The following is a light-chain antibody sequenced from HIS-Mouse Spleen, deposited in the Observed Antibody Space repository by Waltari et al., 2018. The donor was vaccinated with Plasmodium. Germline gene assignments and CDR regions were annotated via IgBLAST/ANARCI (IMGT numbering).Light chain of an antibody. CDR2: GNS. V-gene: IGLV1-40*01. Sequence: QPVLTLPPSESGAPRQRVTISCTRSISIPGEGSHVHWYQQLPGPAPTLLIYGNSKRPSGVPDRFSGSKSGTSASLAITGLQAEDEADYYCQSYDSSLSGWVFGGGTKLTVL. CDR3: QSYDSSLSGWV. CDR1: ISIPGEGSH. J-gene: IGLJ3*02.